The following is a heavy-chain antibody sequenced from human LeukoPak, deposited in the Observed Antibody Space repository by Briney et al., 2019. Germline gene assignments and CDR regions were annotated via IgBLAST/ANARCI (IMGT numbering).Heavy chain of an antibody. V-gene: IGHV4-39*01. CDR2: IYYSGST. J-gene: IGHJ4*02. CDR1: SSYA. D-gene: IGHD3-10*01. Sequence: SSYAMSWVRQPPGKGLEWIGSIYYSGSTYYNPSLKSRVTISVDTSKNQFSLKLSSVTAADTAVYYCARHASGYFDYWGQGTLVTVSS. CDR3: ARHASGYFDY.